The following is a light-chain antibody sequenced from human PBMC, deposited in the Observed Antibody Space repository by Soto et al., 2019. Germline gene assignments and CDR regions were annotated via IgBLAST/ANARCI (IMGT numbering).Light chain of an antibody. Sequence: DIQMTQSPSTLSGSVGDRVTITCRASQTISSWLAWYQQKPGKAPKLLIYKASTLKSGVPSRFSGSGSGTEFTLTSSRLHPDDFATYYCQHYKSYSEAFGQGTKVELK. CDR1: QTISSW. CDR2: KAS. CDR3: QHYKSYSEA. V-gene: IGKV1-5*03. J-gene: IGKJ1*01.